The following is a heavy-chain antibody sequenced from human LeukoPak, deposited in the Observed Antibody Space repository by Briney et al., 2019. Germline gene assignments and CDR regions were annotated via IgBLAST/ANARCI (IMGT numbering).Heavy chain of an antibody. CDR1: GFTFTAYW. CDR3: ARDRRFLEWLFLDY. D-gene: IGHD3-3*01. Sequence: PGGSLRLSCAASGFTFTAYWMTWVRQAPGKGLEWVANIKQDGSEKFYVDSVKGRFTISRENAKNSVYLQMSSLRAEDTAVYYCARDRRFLEWLFLDYWDQGTLVTVSS. V-gene: IGHV3-7*01. CDR2: IKQDGSEK. J-gene: IGHJ4*02.